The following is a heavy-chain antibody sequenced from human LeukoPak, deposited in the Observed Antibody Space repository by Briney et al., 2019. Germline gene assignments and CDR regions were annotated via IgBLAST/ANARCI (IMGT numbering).Heavy chain of an antibody. D-gene: IGHD6-19*01. V-gene: IGHV4-39*01. CDR2: IYYSGST. J-gene: IGHJ6*03. Sequence: SETLSLTCTVSGGSISSSSYYWGWIRQPPGKGLEWIGSIYYSGSTYYNPSLKSRVTISVDTSKNQFSLKLSSVTAADTAVYYCARLYSSGWYRLYYMDVWGKGTTVTISS. CDR3: ARLYSSGWYRLYYMDV. CDR1: GGSISSSSYY.